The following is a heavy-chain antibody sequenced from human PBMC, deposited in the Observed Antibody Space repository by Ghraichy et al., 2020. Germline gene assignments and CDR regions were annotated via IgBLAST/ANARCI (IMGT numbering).Heavy chain of an antibody. CDR1: GFTFADYA. CDR3: IRVRSWGYFEY. D-gene: IGHD6-13*01. CDR2: VRTKDYGGTT. V-gene: IGHV3-49*04. J-gene: IGHJ4*02. Sequence: GSLRLSCTSSGFTFADYAMSWVRQAPGKGLEWVGLVRTKDYGGTTKYAASVEGRFTISRDDSKSIAYLQLNSLKTEDTAVYYCIRVRSWGYFEYWGQGTLVTVSS.